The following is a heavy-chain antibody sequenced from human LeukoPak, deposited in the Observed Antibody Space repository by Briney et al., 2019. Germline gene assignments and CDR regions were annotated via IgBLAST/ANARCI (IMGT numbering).Heavy chain of an antibody. CDR3: ARERAYSLFDY. J-gene: IGHJ4*02. CDR2: INPDDSAK. V-gene: IGHV3-7*01. CDR1: GFSFDNSW. D-gene: IGHD5-18*01. Sequence: PGGSLRLSCAAAGFSFDNSWMNWGRQAPGKGLEWVASINPDDSAKYYVDSVRGRFTISRDNAKNSLYLQMSSLRAEDTVVYYCARERAYSLFDYWGQGTLVTVSS.